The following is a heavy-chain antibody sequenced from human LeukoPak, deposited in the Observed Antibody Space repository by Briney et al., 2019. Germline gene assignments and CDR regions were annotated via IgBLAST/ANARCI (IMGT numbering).Heavy chain of an antibody. V-gene: IGHV4-61*01. CDR2: IYYSGST. Sequence: SETLSLTCTVSGYSISSGYYWSWIRQPPGKGLEWIGYIYYSGSTNYNPSLKSRVTISVDTSKNQFSLKLSSVTAADTAVYYCARVIVVATGGAFDIWGQGTMVTVSS. D-gene: IGHD3-22*01. CDR1: GYSISSGYY. J-gene: IGHJ3*02. CDR3: ARVIVVATGGAFDI.